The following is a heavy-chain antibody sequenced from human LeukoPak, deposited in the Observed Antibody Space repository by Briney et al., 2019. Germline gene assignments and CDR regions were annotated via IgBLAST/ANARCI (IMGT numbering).Heavy chain of an antibody. CDR3: AKSLGVGGYTRYKGFDQ. Sequence: GGSLRLSCAAAGFTFNSFAMNWVRQAPGKWLEWGSSISGSDGTSHYADFVKGRFTISRDNSKNTLYLQMNSLRAEDTAAYYCAKSLGVGGYTRYKGFDQWGQGTLVAVSS. V-gene: IGHV3-23*01. CDR1: GFTFNSFA. D-gene: IGHD3-16*02. J-gene: IGHJ4*02. CDR2: ISGSDGTS.